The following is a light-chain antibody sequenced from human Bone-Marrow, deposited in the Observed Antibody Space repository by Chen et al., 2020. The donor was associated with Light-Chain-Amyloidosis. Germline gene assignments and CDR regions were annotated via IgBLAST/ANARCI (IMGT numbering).Light chain of an antibody. V-gene: IGKV4-1*01. CDR3: QHYYNIPYT. Sequence: DIVMTKSPDSLTVSMGERATINCKSSQSILYSSNNRNYLAWYQQKPGQPPRLLIYWASTRESGVPDRFSGSGSGTDFTLTISSLQAEDVAVYYCQHYYNIPYTFGQGTKLEIK. CDR1: QSILYSSNNRNY. J-gene: IGKJ2*01. CDR2: WAS.